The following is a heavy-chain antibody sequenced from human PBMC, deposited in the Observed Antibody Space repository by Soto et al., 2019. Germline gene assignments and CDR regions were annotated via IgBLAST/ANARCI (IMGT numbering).Heavy chain of an antibody. V-gene: IGHV4-31*02. CDR3: ARSSGYKEYYYYGMDV. J-gene: IGHJ6*02. D-gene: IGHD5-12*01. Sequence: PSETLSLTCSVSGDYIHVGGYYWTWIRQRPGKGLEWMGYIYYTGKTYYNPSLKSRVTISVDKSKNQFSLKLSSVTAADTAVYYCARSSGYKEYYYYGMDVWGQGTTVTVSS. CDR2: IYYTGKT. CDR1: GDYIHVGGYY.